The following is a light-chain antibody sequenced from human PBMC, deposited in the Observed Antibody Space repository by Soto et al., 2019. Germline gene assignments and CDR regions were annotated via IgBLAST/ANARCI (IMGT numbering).Light chain of an antibody. J-gene: IGKJ1*01. V-gene: IGKV1-5*03. Sequence: DVHMTQSPSTVSASVGDTVTITCRARQSIGDSLAWCQQKPGEGPKVLIHRASTLQSGVPSRFSGSGAGTEFTLTISSLQPDDFGTYYCQQYHTYALTFGQGTKVEIK. CDR2: RAS. CDR3: QQYHTYALT. CDR1: QSIGDS.